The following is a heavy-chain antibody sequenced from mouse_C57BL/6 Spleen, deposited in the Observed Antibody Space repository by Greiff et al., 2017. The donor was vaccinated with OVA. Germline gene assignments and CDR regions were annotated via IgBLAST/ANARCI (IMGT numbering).Heavy chain of an antibody. CDR2: IDPETGGT. V-gene: IGHV1-15*01. J-gene: IGHJ4*01. Sequence: QVQLQQSGAELVRPGASVTLSCKASGYTFTDYEMHWVKQTPVHGLEWIGAIDPETGGTAYNQKIKGKAILTADKSSSTAYMELRSLTSEDSAVYYCTRRLYYAMDYWGKGTSVTVSS. CDR3: TRRLYYAMDY. CDR1: GYTFTDYE. D-gene: IGHD3-2*02.